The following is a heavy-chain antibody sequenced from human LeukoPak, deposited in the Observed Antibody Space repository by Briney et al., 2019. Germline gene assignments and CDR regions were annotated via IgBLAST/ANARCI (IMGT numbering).Heavy chain of an antibody. D-gene: IGHD3/OR15-3a*01. V-gene: IGHV3-43D*04. CDR2: ISWDGGST. CDR1: GFTFDDYA. J-gene: IGHJ4*02. CDR3: AKDIARGSDWRGGFDY. Sequence: GGSLRLSCAASGFTFDDYAMHWVRQAPGKGLERVSLISWDGGSTYYADSVKGRFTISRDNSKSSLYLQMNSLRAEDTALYYCAKDIARGSDWRGGFDYWGQGTLVTVSS.